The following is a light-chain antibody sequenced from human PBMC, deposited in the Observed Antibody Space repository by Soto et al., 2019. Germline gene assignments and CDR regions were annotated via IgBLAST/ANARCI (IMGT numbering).Light chain of an antibody. CDR3: LQDYNFPYT. J-gene: IGKJ2*01. CDR1: QSISSW. CDR2: KAS. V-gene: IGKV1-5*03. Sequence: DIQMTQSPSTLSASVGDRVTITCRASQSISSWLAWYQQKPGKAPKLLIYKASSLESGVPSRFSGSGSGTEFTLTISSLQPDDFATYYCLQDYNFPYTFGQGTKVDIK.